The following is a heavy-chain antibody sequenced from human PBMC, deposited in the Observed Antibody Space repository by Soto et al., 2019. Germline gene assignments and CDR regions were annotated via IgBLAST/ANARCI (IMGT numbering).Heavy chain of an antibody. CDR1: GFTFSSYA. V-gene: IGHV3-23*01. D-gene: IGHD1-26*01. CDR2: ISGNGGNT. Sequence: GSLRLSCAASGFTFSSYAMSWVRQAPGKGLEWVSAISGNGGNTYYADSVKGRFTISRDNSKNTLYLQMNSLRAEDTAVYYCAKSLIIDTRRQATDIWGTGTMVT. CDR3: AKSLIIDTRRQATDI. J-gene: IGHJ3*02.